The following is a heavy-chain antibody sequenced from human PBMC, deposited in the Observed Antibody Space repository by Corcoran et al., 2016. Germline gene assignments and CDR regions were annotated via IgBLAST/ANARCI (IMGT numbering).Heavy chain of an antibody. CDR2: INPNSGGT. CDR3: VTDSGRFILWCGESPHYGIDV. J-gene: IGHJ6*02. D-gene: IGHD3-10*01. Sequence: QVQQVQSGAEVKKPGASVKVSCKASGYTFTGYYMHWVRQAPGQGLEWMGWINPNSGGTNYAQKFQGWITITRATTISTAYMELSRLRSDDTAVYYCVTDSGRFILWCGESPHYGIDVWGQGTTVTVSS. V-gene: IGHV1-2*04. CDR1: GYTFTGYY.